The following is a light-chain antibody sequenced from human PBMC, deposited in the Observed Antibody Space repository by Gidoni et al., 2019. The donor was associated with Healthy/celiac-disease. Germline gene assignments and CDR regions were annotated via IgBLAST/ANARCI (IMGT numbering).Light chain of an antibody. CDR3: MQALQTPFT. J-gene: IGKJ3*01. Sequence: DIVMTQSPPSLPVTPGEPASISCRASQSLLHSNGYNYLDWYLQKPGQSPQLLIYLGANRASGVPDRFRGSGSGTDFTLKISRVEAEDVGVYYCMQALQTPFTFGPGTKVDIK. V-gene: IGKV2-28*01. CDR2: LGA. CDR1: QSLLHSNGYNY.